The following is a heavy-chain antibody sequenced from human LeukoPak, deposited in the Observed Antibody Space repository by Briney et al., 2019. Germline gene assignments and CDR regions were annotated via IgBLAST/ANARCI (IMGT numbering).Heavy chain of an antibody. CDR2: TSYDGSNQ. CDR3: AKDFETRKEAWLRYPDY. Sequence: PGGSLRLSCAASGFTFSNYWMQWVRQAPGKGLEWVAVTSYDGSNQYYADSVKGRFTISRDNSMNTLSLQMDSLRVEDTGVYYCAKDFETRKEAWLRYPDYWGQGTLVTVSS. V-gene: IGHV3-30*18. J-gene: IGHJ4*02. D-gene: IGHD3-16*01. CDR1: GFTFSNYW.